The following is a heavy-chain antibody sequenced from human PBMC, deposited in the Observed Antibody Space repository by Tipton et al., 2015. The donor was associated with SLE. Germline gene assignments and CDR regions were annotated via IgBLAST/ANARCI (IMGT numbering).Heavy chain of an antibody. D-gene: IGHD3-3*02. J-gene: IGHJ5*02. CDR1: GGSITSRY. CDR2: IYHSGIT. V-gene: IGHV4-59*11. CDR3: ARGPPFMEWERNWFDP. Sequence: TLSLTCTVSGGSITSRYWNWVRQPPGKGLEWIAYIYHSGITNYNPSLQSRVTISVDRSKNQFSLKLTSVTAADTAVYYCARGPPFMEWERNWFDPWGQGTLVTVAA.